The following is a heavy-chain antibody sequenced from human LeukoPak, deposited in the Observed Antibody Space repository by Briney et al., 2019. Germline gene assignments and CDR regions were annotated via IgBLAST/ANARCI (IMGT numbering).Heavy chain of an antibody. D-gene: IGHD4-17*01. CDR1: GGSLSSYY. J-gene: IGHJ4*02. Sequence: PSETPSLTSPVSGGSLSSYYWSWIRQPPRKGLEWIGYIYYSGSTNYNPSLKSRVTISVDTSKNQFSLKLSSVTAADTAVYYCARHVIGDHFDYWGQGTLVTVSS. CDR2: IYYSGST. V-gene: IGHV4-59*08. CDR3: ARHVIGDHFDY.